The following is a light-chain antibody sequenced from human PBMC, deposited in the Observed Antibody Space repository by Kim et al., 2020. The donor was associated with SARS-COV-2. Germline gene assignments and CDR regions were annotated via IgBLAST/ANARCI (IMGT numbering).Light chain of an antibody. CDR2: YDS. CDR1: NIGSKT. J-gene: IGLJ2*01. Sequence: SYELTQPPSVSVAPGKTARITCGRNNIGSKTVHWYQQKPGQAPVLVIFYDSDRPSGIPERLSGSNSGDTATLTISRVEAGDEADYYCQVWDTGSDHVVF. V-gene: IGLV3-21*04. CDR3: QVWDTGSDHVV.